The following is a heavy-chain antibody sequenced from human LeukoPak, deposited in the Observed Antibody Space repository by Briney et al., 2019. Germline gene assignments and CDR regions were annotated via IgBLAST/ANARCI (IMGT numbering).Heavy chain of an antibody. D-gene: IGHD3-22*01. CDR3: AKSPYYDSSGDAFEI. Sequence: PGGSLRLSCAASGFTFSSYGMHWVRQAPGKGLEWVAFIRYDGSNKYYADSVKGRFTISRDNSKNTLYLQMDSLRADDTAVYFCAKSPYYDSSGDAFEIWGQGTLVTVSS. CDR2: IRYDGSNK. CDR1: GFTFSSYG. J-gene: IGHJ3*02. V-gene: IGHV3-30*02.